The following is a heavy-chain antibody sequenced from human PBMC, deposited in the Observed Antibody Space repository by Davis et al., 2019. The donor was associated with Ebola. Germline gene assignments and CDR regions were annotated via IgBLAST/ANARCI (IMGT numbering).Heavy chain of an antibody. CDR1: GGSISSGGYY. J-gene: IGHJ4*02. Sequence: SETLSLTCTVSGGSISSGGYYWSWIRQHPGKGLEWIGYIHDSGSTYYNPSLKSRVTISVDTSKNQFTLKLSSVTAADTAVFYCARGPVGHYYDSSGYYSVPRFFDYWGQGTLVTVSS. D-gene: IGHD3-22*01. CDR2: IHDSGST. V-gene: IGHV4-31*03. CDR3: ARGPVGHYYDSSGYYSVPRFFDY.